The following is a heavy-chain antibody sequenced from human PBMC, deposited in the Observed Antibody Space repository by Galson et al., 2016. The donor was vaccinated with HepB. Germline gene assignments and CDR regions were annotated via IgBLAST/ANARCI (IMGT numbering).Heavy chain of an antibody. V-gene: IGHV4-34*01. CDR1: GGSFSGYY. CDR3: ARGPYCSGDGWHGDFDY. Sequence: SETLSLTCAVFGGSFSGYYWSWIRQSPGKGLEWLGEINHSGSTHYNPSLKGRVITSIDTHKKQFFLNLTSVTVADTAVYYCARGPYCSGDGWHGDFDYWGQGSLVTVSS. J-gene: IGHJ4*02. D-gene: IGHD2-15*01. CDR2: INHSGST.